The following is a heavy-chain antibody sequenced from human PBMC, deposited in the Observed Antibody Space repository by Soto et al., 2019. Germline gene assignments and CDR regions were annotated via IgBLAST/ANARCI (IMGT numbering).Heavy chain of an antibody. CDR3: ARGSCSSTSCYDAFDI. Sequence: GESLKISCAASGFTFSDYYMSWIRQAPGKGLEWVSYISSSGSTIYYADSVKGRFTISRDNAKNSLYLQMNSPRAEDKAVYFLARGSCSSTSCYDAFDIWGQGTMVTVSS. V-gene: IGHV3-11*01. D-gene: IGHD2-2*01. CDR2: ISSSGSTI. CDR1: GFTFSDYY. J-gene: IGHJ3*02.